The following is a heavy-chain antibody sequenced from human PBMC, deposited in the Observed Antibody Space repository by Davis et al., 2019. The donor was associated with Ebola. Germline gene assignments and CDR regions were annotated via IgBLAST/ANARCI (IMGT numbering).Heavy chain of an antibody. V-gene: IGHV3-21*01. CDR1: GLTFSTYA. CDR3: ARAGFGPAAP. J-gene: IGHJ6*02. D-gene: IGHD2-2*01. CDR2: ISSSSSYI. Sequence: GESLKISCAASGLTFSTYAMSWVRQAPGKGLEWVSSISSSSSYIYYADSVKGRFTISRDNAKNSLYLQMNSLRAEDTAVYYCARAGFGPAAPWGQGTTVTVSS.